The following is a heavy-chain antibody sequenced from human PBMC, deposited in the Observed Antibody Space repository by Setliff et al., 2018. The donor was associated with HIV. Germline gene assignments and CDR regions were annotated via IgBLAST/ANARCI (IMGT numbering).Heavy chain of an antibody. CDR1: GFTFSDHY. V-gene: IGHV3-15*01. J-gene: IGHJ4*02. Sequence: GGSLRLSCAASGFTFSDHYMDWVRQAPGKGLEWVGRILSKADGGTTDYAAPVKGRFTISRADSKNTLYLQMNSLKTEDTAVYYCAILTSAYTNTWYPGFDYWGQGTLVTVSS. CDR3: AILTSAYTNTWYPGFDY. D-gene: IGHD3-9*01. CDR2: ILSKADGGTT.